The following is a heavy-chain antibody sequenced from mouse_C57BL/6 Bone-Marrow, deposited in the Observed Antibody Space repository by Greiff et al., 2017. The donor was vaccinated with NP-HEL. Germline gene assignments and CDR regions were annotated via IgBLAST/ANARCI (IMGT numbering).Heavy chain of an antibody. CDR3: TGFYYYGSSDFDY. CDR2: IDPENGDT. V-gene: IGHV14-4*01. D-gene: IGHD1-1*01. CDR1: GFNIKDDY. Sequence: VQLQQSGAELVRPGASVKLSCTASGFNIKDDYMHWVKQRPEQGLEWIGWIDPENGDTEYASKFQGKATITADTSSNTAYLQLSSLTSEDTAVYYCTGFYYYGSSDFDYWGQGTTLTVSS. J-gene: IGHJ2*01.